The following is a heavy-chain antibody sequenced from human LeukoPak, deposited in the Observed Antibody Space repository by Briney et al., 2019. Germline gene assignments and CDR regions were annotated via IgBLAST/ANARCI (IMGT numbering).Heavy chain of an antibody. D-gene: IGHD3-16*01. V-gene: IGHV1-2*02. CDR2: INPNSGGT. CDR3: ARDTKRSRARWENLGIDP. J-gene: IGHJ5*02. CDR1: GYTFTGYY. Sequence: ASVTVSCKASGYTFTGYYMHWVRQAPGQGLEGMGWINPNSGGTNYAQKFQGRVTMTRDTSISTAYMELSRLRSDDTAVYYCARDTKRSRARWENLGIDPWGQGTLVTVSS.